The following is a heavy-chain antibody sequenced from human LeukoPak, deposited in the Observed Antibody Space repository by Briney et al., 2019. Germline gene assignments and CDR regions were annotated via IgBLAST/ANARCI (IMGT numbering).Heavy chain of an antibody. CDR2: IYYSGST. CDR1: GGSISSSSYY. V-gene: IGHV4-39*01. D-gene: IGHD5-24*01. Sequence: PSETLSLTCTVSGGSISSSSYYWGWIRQPPGKGLEWIGSIYYSGSTYYNPSLKSRVTISVDTSKNQFSLKLSSVTAADTAVYYCARGQGYTVFDYWGQGTLVTVSS. CDR3: ARGQGYTVFDY. J-gene: IGHJ4*02.